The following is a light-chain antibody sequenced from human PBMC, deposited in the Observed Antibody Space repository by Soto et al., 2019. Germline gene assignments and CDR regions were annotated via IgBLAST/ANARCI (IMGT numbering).Light chain of an antibody. CDR1: QSISSW. CDR2: DAS. V-gene: IGKV1-5*01. Sequence: DIQMTQSPSTLSASVGDRVTITCRASQSISSWLAWYQQKPGKAPKLLIYDASSLESGVPSRFSGSRSGTEFTLTISSLQPDDFATYYCQQYNSYSPSTFGQGTKVDIK. J-gene: IGKJ1*01. CDR3: QQYNSYSPST.